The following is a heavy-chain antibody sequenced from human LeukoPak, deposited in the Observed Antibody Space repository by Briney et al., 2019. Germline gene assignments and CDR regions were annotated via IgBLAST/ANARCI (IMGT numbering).Heavy chain of an antibody. D-gene: IGHD2-8*01. CDR1: GGSFSGYY. Sequence: SETLSLTCAVYGGSFSGYYWSWIRQPPGKGLEWIGEINHSGSTNYNPSLKSRVTISVDTSKNQFSLKLSSVTAADTAVYYCARDCTNGVCPVSYYGMDVWGQGTTVTVSS. J-gene: IGHJ6*02. CDR2: INHSGST. CDR3: ARDCTNGVCPVSYYGMDV. V-gene: IGHV4-34*01.